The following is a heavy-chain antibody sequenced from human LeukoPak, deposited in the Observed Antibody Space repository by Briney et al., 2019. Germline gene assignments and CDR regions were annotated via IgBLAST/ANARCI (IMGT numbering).Heavy chain of an antibody. CDR3: ARDAGHQLSRRNYYAMDV. D-gene: IGHD2-2*01. CDR1: GGSISSSSYY. Sequence: SQTLSLTCTVSGGSISSSSYYWGWIRQPPGKGLEWIGSIYYGGSSYYNPSLKSRVTISVDTSNNQFSLKVNSVTAADTAVYYCARDAGHQLSRRNYYAMDVWGQGTTVTVSS. V-gene: IGHV4-39*07. CDR2: IYYGGSS. J-gene: IGHJ6*02.